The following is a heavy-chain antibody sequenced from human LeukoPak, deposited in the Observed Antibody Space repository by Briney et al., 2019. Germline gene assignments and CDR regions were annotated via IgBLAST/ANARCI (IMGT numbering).Heavy chain of an antibody. CDR2: ISYDGSNK. D-gene: IGHD3-22*01. J-gene: IGHJ4*02. CDR3: ARAFLGYDSSGYSAGGDY. Sequence: PGGSLRLSCAASGFTFSSYGMHWVRQAPGKGLEWVAVISYDGSNKYYADSVKGRFTISRDNAKNSLYLQMNSLRAEDTAVYYCARAFLGYDSSGYSAGGDYWGQGTLVTVSS. CDR1: GFTFSSYG. V-gene: IGHV3-30*03.